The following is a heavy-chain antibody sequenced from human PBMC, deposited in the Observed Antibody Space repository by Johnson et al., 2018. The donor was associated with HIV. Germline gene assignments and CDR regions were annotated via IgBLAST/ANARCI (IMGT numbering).Heavy chain of an antibody. J-gene: IGHJ3*02. D-gene: IGHD4-17*01. CDR2: ISDEGSNK. CDR3: ARDGDSDAFDI. Sequence: QVQLVESGGGVVQPGRSLRLSCAASRFTFSSYVMHWVRQAPGKGLEWVAVISDEGSNKYYADSVKGRFTISRDNSENTLYLQMNSLRTEDTAVYYCARDGDSDAFDIWGQGTVVTVS. V-gene: IGHV3-30-3*01. CDR1: RFTFSSYV.